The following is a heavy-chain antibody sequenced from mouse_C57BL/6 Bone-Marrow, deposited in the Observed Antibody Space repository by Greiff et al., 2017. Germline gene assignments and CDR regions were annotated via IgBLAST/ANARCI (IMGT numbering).Heavy chain of an antibody. D-gene: IGHD3-3*01. CDR1: GFTFSSYG. CDR3: ARLAGYYAMDY. Sequence: EVMLVESGGDLVKPGGSLKLSCAASGFTFSSYGMSWVRQTPDKRLEWVATISSGGSYTYSPDSVQGRFTISRDNAKNTLYLQMSSLKSEDTAMFYFARLAGYYAMDYWGQGTSVTVSS. CDR2: ISSGGSYT. J-gene: IGHJ4*01. V-gene: IGHV5-6*01.